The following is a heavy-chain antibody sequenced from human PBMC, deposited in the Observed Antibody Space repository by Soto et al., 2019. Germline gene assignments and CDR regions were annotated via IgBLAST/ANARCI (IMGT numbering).Heavy chain of an antibody. J-gene: IGHJ4*02. CDR3: ATGGITIFGVPTFLNY. Sequence: GGSLRLSCAASGLPVSSNYMSWVRQAPGKGLEWVSVIYSDGSTYYADSVKGRFSFSRDNSKNTLYLQMNRLRAEDTAVYYCATGGITIFGVPTFLNYWGQGTLVTVSS. D-gene: IGHD3-3*01. V-gene: IGHV3-53*01. CDR2: IYSDGST. CDR1: GLPVSSNY.